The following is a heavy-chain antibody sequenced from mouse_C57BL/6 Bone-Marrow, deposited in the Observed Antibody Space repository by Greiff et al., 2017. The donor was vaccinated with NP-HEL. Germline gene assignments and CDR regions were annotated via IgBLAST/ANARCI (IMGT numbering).Heavy chain of an antibody. V-gene: IGHV5-17*01. D-gene: IGHD4-1*01. CDR3: ARTGKVAY. CDR1: GFTFSDYG. J-gene: IGHJ3*01. Sequence: EVMLVESGGGLVKPGGSLKLSCAASGFTFSDYGMHWVRQAPEKGLEWVAYISSGSSTIYYADTVKGRFTISRDNAKNTLFLQMTSLRSEDTAMYYCARTGKVAYWGQGTLVTVSA. CDR2: ISSGSSTI.